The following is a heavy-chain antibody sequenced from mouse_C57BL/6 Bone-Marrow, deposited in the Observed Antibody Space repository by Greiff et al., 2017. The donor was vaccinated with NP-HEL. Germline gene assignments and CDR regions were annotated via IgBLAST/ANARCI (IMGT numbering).Heavy chain of an antibody. D-gene: IGHD1-1*01. J-gene: IGHJ1*03. CDR2: IDPSDSYT. Sequence: QVQLQQPGAELVMPGASVKLSCKASGYTFTSYWMHWVKQRPGQGLEWIGEIDPSDSYTNYNQKFKGKSTLTVDKSSSTAYMQLSSLTSEDSAVYYCARETTVLDQDWYFDVWGTGTTVTVSS. CDR3: ARETTVLDQDWYFDV. CDR1: GYTFTSYW. V-gene: IGHV1-69*01.